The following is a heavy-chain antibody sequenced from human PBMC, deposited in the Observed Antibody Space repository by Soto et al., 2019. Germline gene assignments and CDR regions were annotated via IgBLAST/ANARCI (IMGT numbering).Heavy chain of an antibody. Sequence: ASVKVSCKASGYTFTSYYMHWVRQAPGQGLEWMGIINPSGGSTSYAQKFQGRVTMTRDTSTSTVYMELSSLRSEDTAVYYCARERCSSTSCYFRWFDPWGQGTLVTVSS. CDR1: GYTFTSYY. CDR2: INPSGGST. J-gene: IGHJ5*02. CDR3: ARERCSSTSCYFRWFDP. V-gene: IGHV1-46*01. D-gene: IGHD2-2*01.